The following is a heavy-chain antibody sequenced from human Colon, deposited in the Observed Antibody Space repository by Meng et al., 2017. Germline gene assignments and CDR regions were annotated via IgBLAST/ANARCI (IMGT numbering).Heavy chain of an antibody. CDR2: IDHSGTT. CDR3: ARGPGRGSRSGSFDY. V-gene: IGHV4-31*03. D-gene: IGHD3-10*01. CDR1: GDSITSGGYY. Sequence: QGELLESGPGLVKPSQTLSLTCNVSGDSITSGGYYWSWIRQHPGKGLEWIGYIDHSGTTYDNPSLKTRLTMSVDTSKNQFSLKLTSVAAADTAVYYCARGPGRGSRSGSFDYWGQGTLVTVSS. J-gene: IGHJ4*02.